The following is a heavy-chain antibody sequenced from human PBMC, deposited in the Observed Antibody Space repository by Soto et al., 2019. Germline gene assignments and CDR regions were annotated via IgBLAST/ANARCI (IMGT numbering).Heavy chain of an antibody. D-gene: IGHD6-13*01. V-gene: IGHV1-3*01. CDR1: GYTFTSYA. CDR3: ARTGSSSWFWFAP. CDR2: INAGNGNT. Sequence: QVQLVQSGAEVKKPGASVKVSCKASGYTFTSYAIHWVRQAPGQRLEWMGWINAGNGNTKYSQKFQGRVTITRDTSASTAYMELSSLRSEDTAVYYCARTGSSSWFWFAPWGQGPLVTFSS. J-gene: IGHJ5*02.